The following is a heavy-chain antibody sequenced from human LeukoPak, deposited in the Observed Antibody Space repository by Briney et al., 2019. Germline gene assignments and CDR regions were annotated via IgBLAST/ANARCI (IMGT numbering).Heavy chain of an antibody. CDR3: ARLGPYSGSSDY. CDR2: IHPSDSDT. J-gene: IGHJ4*02. Sequence: GESLKISCQGSGYTFTDYWVGWVRQMPGEGLEWMGIIHPSDSDTRYRSSFQGQVTITVDTDINTAFLQWSRLEASDTAMYYCARLGPYSGSSDYWGQGTLVTVSS. V-gene: IGHV5-51*01. D-gene: IGHD3-10*01. CDR1: GYTFTDYW.